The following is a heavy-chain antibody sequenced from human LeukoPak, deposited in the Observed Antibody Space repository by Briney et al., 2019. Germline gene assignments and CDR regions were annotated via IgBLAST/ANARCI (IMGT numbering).Heavy chain of an antibody. Sequence: SETLSLTCAAYGGSFSGYYWSWIRQPPGKGLEWIGEINHSGSTNYNPSLKSRVTISVDTSKNQFSLKLSSVTAADTAVYYCARGMGAGTSFAQDYSGQGTLVTVSS. CDR1: GGSFSGYY. V-gene: IGHV4-34*01. J-gene: IGHJ4*02. CDR2: INHSGST. CDR3: ARGMGAGTSFAQDY. D-gene: IGHD6-19*01.